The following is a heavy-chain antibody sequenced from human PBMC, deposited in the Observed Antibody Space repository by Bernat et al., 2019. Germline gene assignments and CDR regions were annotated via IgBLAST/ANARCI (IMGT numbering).Heavy chain of an antibody. CDR2: ISYDGSNK. Sequence: QVQLVESGGGVVQPGRSLRLSCAASGFTFNSYGMHWVRQAPGKGLEWVAVISYDGSNKYYADSVKGRFTISRDNSKNTLYLQMNSLRAEDTAVYYCTGNTDLNLFDYWGQGTLVTVSS. CDR3: TGNTDLNLFDY. V-gene: IGHV3-30*03. J-gene: IGHJ4*02. D-gene: IGHD1-14*01. CDR1: GFTFNSYG.